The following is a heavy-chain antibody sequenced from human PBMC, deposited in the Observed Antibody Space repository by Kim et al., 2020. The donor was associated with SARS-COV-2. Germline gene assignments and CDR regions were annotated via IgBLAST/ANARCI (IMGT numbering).Heavy chain of an antibody. CDR2: IYSGGNS. V-gene: IGHV3-53*05. CDR3: ARGGAVAGTVWFDP. CDR1: GFIVSDAY. Sequence: GGSLRLSCAASGFIVSDAYMGWVRQAPGKGLEWVAVIYSGGNSYHRDSVKGRFTISRDKSKNMLFLQMNNLRREDTATYHCARGGAVAGTVWFDPWGQGTQVIVS. J-gene: IGHJ5*02. D-gene: IGHD1-7*01.